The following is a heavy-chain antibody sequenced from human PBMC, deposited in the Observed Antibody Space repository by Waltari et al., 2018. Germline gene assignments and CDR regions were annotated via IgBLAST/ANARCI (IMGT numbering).Heavy chain of an antibody. Sequence: EVQLLESGGGLVQPGGSLRLCCAASGFPVSQYAMRGVRQAPGKGLEWVSAISGSGDNTFYVDSVKGRFTISRDNSKNTLYLQMNSLRAEDTAVYYCAKHLTLVRGIGPYFDYWGQGTLVTVSS. CDR1: GFPVSQYA. CDR2: ISGSGDNT. CDR3: AKHLTLVRGIGPYFDY. J-gene: IGHJ4*02. D-gene: IGHD3-10*01. V-gene: IGHV3-23*01.